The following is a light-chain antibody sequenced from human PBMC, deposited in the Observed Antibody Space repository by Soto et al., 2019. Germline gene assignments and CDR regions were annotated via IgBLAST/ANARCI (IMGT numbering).Light chain of an antibody. Sequence: QSALTQPASVSGSPGQSITISCTGTSSEVGGYNYVSWYQQHPGKAPKLMIYEVSNRPSGVSNRFSGSKSGNTASLTISGLQAEDEADYYCSSYTSSSTPYVFGTETKLTVL. V-gene: IGLV2-14*01. CDR1: SSEVGGYNY. CDR3: SSYTSSSTPYV. J-gene: IGLJ1*01. CDR2: EVS.